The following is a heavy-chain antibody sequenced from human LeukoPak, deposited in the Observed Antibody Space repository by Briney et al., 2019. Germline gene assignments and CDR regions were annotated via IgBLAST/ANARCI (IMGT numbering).Heavy chain of an antibody. CDR1: GFTVSSNY. V-gene: IGHV3-53*01. CDR3: AKDPYYDILTGYPLYYYYGMDV. Sequence: GGSLRLSCAASGFTVSSNYMSWVRQAPGKGLKWVSAIYSGGSTYYADSVKGRFTISRDNSKNTLYLQMNSLRAEDTAVYYCAKDPYYDILTGYPLYYYYGMDVWGQGTTVTVSS. D-gene: IGHD3-9*01. J-gene: IGHJ6*02. CDR2: IYSGGST.